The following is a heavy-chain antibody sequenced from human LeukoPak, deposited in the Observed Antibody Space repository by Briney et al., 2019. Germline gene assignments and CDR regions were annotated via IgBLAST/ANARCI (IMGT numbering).Heavy chain of an antibody. CDR2: IYYSGST. CDR1: GGSISSYY. J-gene: IGHJ5*02. Sequence: SETLSLTCTVSGGSISSYYWSWIRQPPGKGLEWCGYIYYSGSTNYNPSLKSRVTISVDTSKNQFSLKLSSVTAADTAVYYCARVDIVASSFDPWGQGTLVTVSS. D-gene: IGHD5-12*01. V-gene: IGHV4-59*01. CDR3: ARVDIVASSFDP.